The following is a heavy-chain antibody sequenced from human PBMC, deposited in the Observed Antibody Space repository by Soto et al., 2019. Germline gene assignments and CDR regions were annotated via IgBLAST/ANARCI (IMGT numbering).Heavy chain of an antibody. J-gene: IGHJ3*02. Sequence: SETLSLTCTVSGGSISTSDSYWVWIRQPPGEGLEWIGSIYYGGATYYNPSLKSRVTISVDTSNSLFSLHLLSVTAADTAVYYCARRGLMLLPIWGQGTMVTVSS. CDR1: GGSISTSDSY. CDR2: IYYGGAT. D-gene: IGHD2-15*01. V-gene: IGHV4-39*01. CDR3: ARRGLMLLPI.